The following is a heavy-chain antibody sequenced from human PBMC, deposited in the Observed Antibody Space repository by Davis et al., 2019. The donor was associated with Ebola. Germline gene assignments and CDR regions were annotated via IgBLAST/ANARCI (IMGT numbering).Heavy chain of an antibody. J-gene: IGHJ4*02. Sequence: PGGSLRLSCVVSGFTLRNSAMVWVRQAPGKGLEWVASVSFDGSNKFYADSVIGRFTISRDDPKDTLYLQMGSLRIDDTAVYYCATQGGYSNGGHFDFWGRGTLVTVSS. V-gene: IGHV3-30*04. CDR2: VSFDGSNK. CDR3: ATQGGYSNGGHFDF. CDR1: GFTLRNSA. D-gene: IGHD4-11*01.